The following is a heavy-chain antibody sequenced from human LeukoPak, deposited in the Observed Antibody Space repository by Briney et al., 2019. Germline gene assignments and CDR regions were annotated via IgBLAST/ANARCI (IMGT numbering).Heavy chain of an antibody. CDR3: ATPLVAAYPTSNDY. CDR2: ISGSGGST. J-gene: IGHJ4*02. Sequence: GGSLRLSCAASGFTFSSYAMSWVRQAPGKGLEWVSAISGSGGSTYYADSVKGRFTISRDNSKNTLYLQMTSLRAEDTAVYYCATPLVAAYPTSNDYWGQGTLVTVSS. CDR1: GFTFSSYA. D-gene: IGHD2-15*01. V-gene: IGHV3-23*01.